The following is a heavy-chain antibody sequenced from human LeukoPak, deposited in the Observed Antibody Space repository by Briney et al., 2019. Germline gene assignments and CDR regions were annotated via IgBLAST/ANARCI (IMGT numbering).Heavy chain of an antibody. CDR1: GGSISSGGYY. J-gene: IGHJ4*02. D-gene: IGHD6-13*01. CDR2: IYYSGST. CDR3: AREARGSSPSIDY. V-gene: IGHV4-31*03. Sequence: SETLSLTCTVSGGSISSGGYYWRWIRQHPGKGLEWIGYIYYSGSTYYNPSLKSRVTISVDTSKNQFSLKLSSVTAADTAVYYCAREARGSSPSIDYWGQGTLVTVSS.